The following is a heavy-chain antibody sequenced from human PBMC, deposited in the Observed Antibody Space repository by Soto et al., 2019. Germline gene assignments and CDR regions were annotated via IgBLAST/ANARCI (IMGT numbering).Heavy chain of an antibody. Sequence: QVQLQESGPGLVKPSGTLSLTCAVSSGSISSSNWWRWVRQPPGKGLEWIGEIYHSGSTNYNPCLKSRVTRSVDKYKNQFSLKRSSVTAADTAVYYCASPITMVRGVVITAGALVDWGQGTLVTVSS. J-gene: IGHJ4*02. D-gene: IGHD3-10*01. V-gene: IGHV4-4*02. CDR2: IYHSGST. CDR3: ASPITMVRGVVITAGALVD. CDR1: SGSISSSNW.